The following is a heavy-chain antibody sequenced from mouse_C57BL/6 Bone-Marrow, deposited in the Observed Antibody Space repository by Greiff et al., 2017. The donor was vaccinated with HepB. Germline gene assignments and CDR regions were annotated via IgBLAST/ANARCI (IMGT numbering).Heavy chain of an antibody. D-gene: IGHD1-1*01. CDR2: IYPGSGST. J-gene: IGHJ1*03. CDR1: GYTFTSYW. Sequence: QVQLQQPGAELVKPGASVKMSCKASGYTFTSYWITWVKQRPGQGLEWIGDIYPGSGSTNYNEKFKSKATLTVDTSSSTAYMQLSSLTSEDSAVYYCARTRYYGSSDWYFDVWGTGTTVTVSS. V-gene: IGHV1-55*01. CDR3: ARTRYYGSSDWYFDV.